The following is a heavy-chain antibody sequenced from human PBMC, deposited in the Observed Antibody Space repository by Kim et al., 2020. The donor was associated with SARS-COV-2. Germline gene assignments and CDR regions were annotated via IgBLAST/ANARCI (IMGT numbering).Heavy chain of an antibody. V-gene: IGHV3-30*18. J-gene: IGHJ6*02. Sequence: GGSLRLSCAASGFTFSSYGMHWVRQAPGKGLEWVAVISYDGSNKYYADSVKGRFTISRDNSKNTLYLQMNSLRAEDTAVYYCAKELSYYYGSGSYVLSYYYYGMDVWGQGTTVTVSS. CDR3: AKELSYYYGSGSYVLSYYYYGMDV. CDR1: GFTFSSYG. D-gene: IGHD3-10*01. CDR2: ISYDGSNK.